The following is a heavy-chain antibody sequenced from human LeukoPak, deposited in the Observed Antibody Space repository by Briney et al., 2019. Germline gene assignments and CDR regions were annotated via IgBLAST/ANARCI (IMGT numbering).Heavy chain of an antibody. J-gene: IGHJ4*02. CDR2: TNSGGTST. D-gene: IGHD2-8*01. V-gene: IGHV3-23*01. CDR3: AKQSYARSLGE. CDR1: GFPFSDFS. Sequence: GSLRLSCATPGFPFSDFSMSWVRQAPGKGLEWISTTNSGGTSTYYAESVKGRFTISRDNSKNTLYLQMSSLRVEDTAVYYCAKQSYARSLGEGGPGTLVSVSS.